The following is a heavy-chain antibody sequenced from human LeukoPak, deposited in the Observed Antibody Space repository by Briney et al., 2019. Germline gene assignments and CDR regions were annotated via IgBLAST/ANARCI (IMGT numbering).Heavy chain of an antibody. J-gene: IGHJ4*02. CDR1: GFTFSSYA. CDR2: ISGSGGST. Sequence: PGGSLRLACAASGFTFSSYAMSWVRQAPGKGLEWVSAISGSGGSTYYADSVKGRFTISRDNSKNTLYLQMNSLRAEDTAVYYCAKEGAGAVAFNQYFECWGQGTVVTVSS. D-gene: IGHD6-19*01. CDR3: AKEGAGAVAFNQYFEC. V-gene: IGHV3-23*01.